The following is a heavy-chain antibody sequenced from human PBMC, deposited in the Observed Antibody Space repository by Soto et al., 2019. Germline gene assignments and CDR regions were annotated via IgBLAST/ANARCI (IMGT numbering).Heavy chain of an antibody. CDR2: ISYDGSNK. D-gene: IGHD3-10*01. Sequence: PGGSLRLSCAASGFTFSSYAMHWVRQAPGKGLEWVAVISYDGSNKYYADSVKGRFTISRDNSKNTLYLQMNSLRAEDTAVYYCARVPGTTRYWDYWGQGVLVTV. J-gene: IGHJ4*02. CDR3: ARVPGTTRYWDY. V-gene: IGHV3-30-3*01. CDR1: GFTFSSYA.